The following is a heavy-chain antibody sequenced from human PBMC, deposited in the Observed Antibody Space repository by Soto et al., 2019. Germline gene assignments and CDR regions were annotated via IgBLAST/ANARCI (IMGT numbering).Heavy chain of an antibody. Sequence: ALRLSCAVSGITFSSFAMSWVRQAPGKGLEWVSTIRGSGDSTYYGDSVKDRFTISRDNSKNTLYLQMNSLRAEDTAVYYCARVLGGSGSPVDYWGQGTLVTVSS. J-gene: IGHJ4*02. D-gene: IGHD2-15*01. CDR2: IRGSGDST. V-gene: IGHV3-23*01. CDR3: ARVLGGSGSPVDY. CDR1: GITFSSFA.